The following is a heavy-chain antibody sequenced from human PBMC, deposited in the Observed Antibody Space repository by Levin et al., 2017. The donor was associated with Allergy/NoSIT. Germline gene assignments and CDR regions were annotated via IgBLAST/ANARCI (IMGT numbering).Heavy chain of an antibody. Sequence: PGGSLRLSCAASGFTFSSYAMSWVRQAPGKGLEWVSAISGSGGSTYYADSVKGRFTISRDNSKNTLYLQMNSLRAEDTAVYYCAKVGSSGVGPYYFDYWGQGTLVTVSS. J-gene: IGHJ4*02. D-gene: IGHD6-25*01. CDR2: ISGSGGST. CDR3: AKVGSSGVGPYYFDY. CDR1: GFTFSSYA. V-gene: IGHV3-23*01.